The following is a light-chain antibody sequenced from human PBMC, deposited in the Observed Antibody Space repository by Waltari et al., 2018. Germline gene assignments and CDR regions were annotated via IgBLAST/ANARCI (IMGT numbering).Light chain of an antibody. CDR1: SRDVGGYNY. V-gene: IGLV2-14*03. CDR2: DVR. Sequence: QSALTQPASVSGSPGQPITIPCTGPSRDVGGYNYVSWYQQHPGKAPKLMIYDVRNRPSGVSNRFSGSKSGNTASLTISGLQAEDEADYYCSSYTSSSTWVFGGGTKLTVL. CDR3: SSYTSSSTWV. J-gene: IGLJ3*02.